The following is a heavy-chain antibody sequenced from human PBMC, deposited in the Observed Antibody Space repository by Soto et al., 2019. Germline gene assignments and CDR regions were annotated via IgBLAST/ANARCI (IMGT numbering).Heavy chain of an antibody. Sequence: EVQLVESGGGLVKPGGSLRLSCAASGFTFSSYSMNWVRQAPGKGLEWVSSISSSSSYIYYADSVKGRFTISRDNAKNSLYLQMNSLRAEDTAVYYCARAHITGSGSEGPDYWGQGTLVTVSS. CDR2: ISSSSSYI. CDR3: ARAHITGSGSEGPDY. D-gene: IGHD3-10*01. CDR1: GFTFSSYS. V-gene: IGHV3-21*01. J-gene: IGHJ4*02.